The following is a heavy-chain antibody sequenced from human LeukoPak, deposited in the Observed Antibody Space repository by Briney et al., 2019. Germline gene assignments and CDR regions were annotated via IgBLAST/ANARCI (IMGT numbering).Heavy chain of an antibody. J-gene: IGHJ4*02. CDR1: GGSISSGSYY. CDR3: ASNLRFGELFGVYYDY. V-gene: IGHV4-61*02. Sequence: SETLSLTCTVSGGSISSGSYYWSWIRQPAGKGLEWIGLIYTSGSTNYNPSLKSRVTISVDTSKNQFSLKLSSVTAADTAVYYCASNLRFGELFGVYYDYWGQGTLVTVSS. CDR2: IYTSGST. D-gene: IGHD3-10*01.